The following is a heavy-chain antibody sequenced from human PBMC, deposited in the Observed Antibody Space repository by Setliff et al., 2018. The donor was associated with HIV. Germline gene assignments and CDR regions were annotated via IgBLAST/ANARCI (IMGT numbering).Heavy chain of an antibody. Sequence: SETLSLTCAVYGGSLSGYSWSWVRQAPGKGLEWIGEVLHNGTSNFNPSLRSRVALAIDTSKSQFSLKLTSVTAADAAVYFCAMGSSGYPFDYWGQGSLVTVSS. V-gene: IGHV4-34*12. CDR3: AMGSSGYPFDY. CDR1: GGSLSGYS. D-gene: IGHD3-22*01. CDR2: VLHNGTS. J-gene: IGHJ4*02.